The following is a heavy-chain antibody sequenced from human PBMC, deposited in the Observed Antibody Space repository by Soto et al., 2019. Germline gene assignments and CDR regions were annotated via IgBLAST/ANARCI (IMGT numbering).Heavy chain of an antibody. J-gene: IGHJ4*02. CDR3: ARDGGNGYNPYYFAY. CDR1: GFTFSSYA. D-gene: IGHD5-12*01. Sequence: QVQLVESGGGVVQPGRSLRLSCAASGFTFSSYAMHWVRQAPGKGLEWVAVISYDGSNKYYADSVKGRFTISRDNSKNTLYLQMNSLRAEDTAVYYCARDGGNGYNPYYFAYWGQGTLVTVSS. V-gene: IGHV3-30-3*01. CDR2: ISYDGSNK.